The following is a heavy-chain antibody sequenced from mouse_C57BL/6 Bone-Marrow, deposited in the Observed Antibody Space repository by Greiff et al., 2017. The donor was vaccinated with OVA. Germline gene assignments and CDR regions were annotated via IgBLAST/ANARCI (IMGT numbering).Heavy chain of an antibody. Sequence: VQLQESGPELVKPGASVKISCKASGYAFSSSWMNWVKQRPGKGLEWIGRIYPGDGDTNYNGKFKGKATLTADKSSSTAYMQLSSLTSEDSAVYFCARYSNLDYWGQGTTLTVSS. D-gene: IGHD2-5*01. J-gene: IGHJ2*01. CDR2: IYPGDGDT. CDR1: GYAFSSSW. V-gene: IGHV1-82*01. CDR3: ARYSNLDY.